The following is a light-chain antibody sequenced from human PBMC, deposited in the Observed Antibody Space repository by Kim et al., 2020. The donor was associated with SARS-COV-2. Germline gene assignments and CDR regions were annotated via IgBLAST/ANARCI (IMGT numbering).Light chain of an antibody. CDR3: QQYTVRPLT. CDR2: DAS. V-gene: IGKV3-15*01. CDR1: QRIGSN. J-gene: IGKJ4*01. Sequence: SGSPGERATRSCRASQRIGSNLAWYQQKPGQAPRLLIYDASTRAPGIPARFSGSGSGTEFTLTISSLQSEDFAVYYCQQYTVRPLTFGGGTKVEI.